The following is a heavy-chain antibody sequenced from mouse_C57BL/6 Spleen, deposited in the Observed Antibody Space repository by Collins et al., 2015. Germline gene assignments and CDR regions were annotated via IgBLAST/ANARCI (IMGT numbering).Heavy chain of an antibody. J-gene: IGHJ1*03. V-gene: IGHV14-4*01. CDR1: GFNIKDDY. CDR3: TSYYV. CDR2: IDPENGDT. Sequence: EVQLLQSGAELVRPGASVKLSCTPSGFNIKDDYMHWVNQRPEQGLEWIGWIDPENGDTEYASKFQGKATITTDTSSNIAYLQLSSLTSEDTAVYYCTSYYVWGTGTTVTVSS. D-gene: IGHD1-1*01.